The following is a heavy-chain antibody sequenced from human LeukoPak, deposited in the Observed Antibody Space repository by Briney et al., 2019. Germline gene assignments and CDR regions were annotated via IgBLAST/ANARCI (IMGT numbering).Heavy chain of an antibody. J-gene: IGHJ4*02. V-gene: IGHV4-34*01. CDR2: INHSGST. CDR3: ARGRLGFWSGYHHYFDY. D-gene: IGHD3-3*01. Sequence: SETLSLTCAVYGGSFSGYYWSWIRQPPGKGLEWSGEINHSGSTNYNPSLKSRVTISVDTSKNQFSLKLSSVTAADTAVYYCARGRLGFWSGYHHYFDYWGQGTLVTVSS. CDR1: GGSFSGYY.